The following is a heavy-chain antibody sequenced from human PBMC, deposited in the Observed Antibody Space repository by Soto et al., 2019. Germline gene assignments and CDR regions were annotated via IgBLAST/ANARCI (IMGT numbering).Heavy chain of an antibody. V-gene: IGHV3-33*01. CDR2: IWYDGSNK. J-gene: IGHJ4*02. CDR1: GFTFSSYG. CDR3: ARSKVDSVLDVFDY. D-gene: IGHD1-1*01. Sequence: GGSLRLSCAASGFTFSSYGMHWVRQAPGKGLEWVAVIWYDGSNKYYADSVKGRFTISRDNSKNTLYLQMNSLRAEDTAVYYSARSKVDSVLDVFDYWGQGTLVTVSS.